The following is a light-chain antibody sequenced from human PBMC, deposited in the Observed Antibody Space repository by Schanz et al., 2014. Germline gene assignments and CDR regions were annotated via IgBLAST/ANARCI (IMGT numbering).Light chain of an antibody. Sequence: EIVLTQSPATLSLSPGERATLSCRASQSVSSYLAWYQQKPGQSPRLLIYGASTRATGIPARFSGSGSGTDFTLTISSLQSEDFAVYYCQQYKSWPPTLTFGQGTRVEIK. V-gene: IGKV3-15*01. CDR1: QSVSSY. CDR3: QQYKSWPPTLT. J-gene: IGKJ1*01. CDR2: GAS.